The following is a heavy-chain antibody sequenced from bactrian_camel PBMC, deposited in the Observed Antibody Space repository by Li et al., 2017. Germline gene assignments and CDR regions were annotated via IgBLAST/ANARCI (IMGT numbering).Heavy chain of an antibody. CDR3: AADSGYSGSPCLSNRGYNY. Sequence: VQLVESGGGSVQAGGSLGLSCAASGFTFSSYLMHWARQAPGKGLEWISNIYTSGRIKYYADSVKGRFTISKDIAKNTLYPQMNSLKPEDTAMYYCAADSGYSGSPCLSNRGYNYWGQGTQVTVS. J-gene: IGHJ4*01. D-gene: IGHD3*01. CDR1: GFTFSSYL. V-gene: IGHV3S1*01. CDR2: IYTSGRIK.